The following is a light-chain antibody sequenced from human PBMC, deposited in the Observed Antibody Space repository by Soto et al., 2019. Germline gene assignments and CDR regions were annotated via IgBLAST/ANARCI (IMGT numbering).Light chain of an antibody. CDR3: QPWGTGILV. J-gene: IGLJ2*01. Sequence: QSVLTQSPSASASLGASVKLTCTLSSGHSSYAIAWHQQQPEKGPRYLMKLNSDGSHSKGDGIPDRFSGSSSGAERYLTISSLQSEDEADYDCQPWGTGILVFGGGTKLTVL. V-gene: IGLV4-69*01. CDR2: LNSDGSH. CDR1: SGHSSYA.